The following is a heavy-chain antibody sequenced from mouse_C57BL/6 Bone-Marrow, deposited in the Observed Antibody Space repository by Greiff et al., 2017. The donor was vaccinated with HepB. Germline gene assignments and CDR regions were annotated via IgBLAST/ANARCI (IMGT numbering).Heavy chain of an antibody. Sequence: EVMLVESGGGLVKPGGSLKLSCAASGFTFSDYGMHWVRQAPEKGLEWVAYISSGSSTIYYADTVKGRFTISRDNAKNTLFLQMTSLRSEDTAMYYCARALYSNYGEFAYWGQGTLVTVSA. CDR2: ISSGSSTI. J-gene: IGHJ3*01. CDR3: ARALYSNYGEFAY. CDR1: GFTFSDYG. V-gene: IGHV5-17*01. D-gene: IGHD2-5*01.